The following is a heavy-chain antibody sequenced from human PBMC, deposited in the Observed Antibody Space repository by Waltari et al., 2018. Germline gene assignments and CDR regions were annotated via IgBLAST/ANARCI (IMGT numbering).Heavy chain of an antibody. J-gene: IGHJ4*02. CDR1: GGSISSSSYY. D-gene: IGHD2-8*01. CDR3: ARHPDAYCTNGVCYTSYIDY. CDR2: IYYSGST. Sequence: QLQLQESGPGLVKPSETLSLTCTVSGGSISSSSYYWGWIRQPPGKGLEWIGSIYYSGSTYYNPSLKSRVTISVDTSKNQFSLKLSSVTAADTAVYYCARHPDAYCTNGVCYTSYIDYWGQGTLVTVSS. V-gene: IGHV4-39*01.